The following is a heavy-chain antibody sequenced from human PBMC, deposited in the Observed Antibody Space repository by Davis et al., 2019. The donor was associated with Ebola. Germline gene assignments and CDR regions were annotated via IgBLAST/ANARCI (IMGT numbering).Heavy chain of an antibody. V-gene: IGHV3-21*01. CDR3: ARGFLPTAQIDY. CDR1: GFTLSSYW. J-gene: IGHJ4*02. CDR2: ITSSSSYI. D-gene: IGHD2-2*01. Sequence: PGGSLRLSCAASGFTLSSYWMHWVRQAPGRGLEWLSSITSSSSYIYYADSVKGRFTISRDNSKNTLYLQMNSLRTEDTAVYYCARGFLPTAQIDYWGQGTRVTVSS.